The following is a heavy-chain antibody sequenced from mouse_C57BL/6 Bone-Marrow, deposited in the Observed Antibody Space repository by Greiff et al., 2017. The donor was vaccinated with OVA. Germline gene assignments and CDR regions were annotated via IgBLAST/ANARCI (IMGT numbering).Heavy chain of an antibody. D-gene: IGHD4-1*01. CDR1: GFNIKDDY. Sequence: EVQLQQSGAELVRPGASVKLSCTASGFNIKDDYMHWVKQRPEQGLEWIGWIDPENGDTEYASKFQGKATITADTSSNTGYLQFSSLTSEDTAVYYCTTGWDDGCAYWGQGTLVTVSA. V-gene: IGHV14-4*01. J-gene: IGHJ3*01. CDR2: IDPENGDT. CDR3: TTGWDDGCAY.